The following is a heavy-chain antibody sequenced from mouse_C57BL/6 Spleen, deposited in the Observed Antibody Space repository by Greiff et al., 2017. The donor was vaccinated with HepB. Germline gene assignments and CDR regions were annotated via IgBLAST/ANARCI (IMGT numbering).Heavy chain of an antibody. Sequence: EVKLVESGGGLVKPGGSLKLSCAASGFTFSDYGMHWVRQAPEKGLEWVAYISSGSSTIYYADTVKGRFTISRDNAKNTLFLQMTSLRSEDTAMYYCARGVGGYYLYYFDYWGQGTTLTVSS. V-gene: IGHV5-17*01. CDR3: ARGVGGYYLYYFDY. CDR2: ISSGSSTI. D-gene: IGHD2-3*01. J-gene: IGHJ2*01. CDR1: GFTFSDYG.